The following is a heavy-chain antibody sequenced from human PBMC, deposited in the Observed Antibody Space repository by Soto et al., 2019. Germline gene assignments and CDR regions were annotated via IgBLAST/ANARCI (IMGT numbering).Heavy chain of an antibody. V-gene: IGHV3-21*01. Sequence: GGSLRLSCVASEFSFSTYNMKWVRQAPGKGLEWVSFISSTSSHIHYADSVTGRFTISRDNAKNSLYLQMNSLRAEDTAVYYCARDPAADGYYGMDVWGQGTTVTVSS. CDR2: ISSTSSHI. D-gene: IGHD6-13*01. CDR1: EFSFSTYN. J-gene: IGHJ6*02. CDR3: ARDPAADGYYGMDV.